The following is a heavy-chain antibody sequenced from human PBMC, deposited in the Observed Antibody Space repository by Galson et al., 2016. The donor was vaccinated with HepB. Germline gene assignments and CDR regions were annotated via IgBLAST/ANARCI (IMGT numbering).Heavy chain of an antibody. Sequence: SLRLSCAASGFTFSSYGMHWVRQAPGKGLEWVAVISYDGSYRYYADSVTGRFTISRDNSKNTLYLQMNSLRAEDPAVYYCAKDLADYYDSTGYYTGLDYWGQGTLVTVSS. CDR3: AKDLADYYDSTGYYTGLDY. CDR2: ISYDGSYR. V-gene: IGHV3-30*18. CDR1: GFTFSSYG. J-gene: IGHJ4*02. D-gene: IGHD3-22*01.